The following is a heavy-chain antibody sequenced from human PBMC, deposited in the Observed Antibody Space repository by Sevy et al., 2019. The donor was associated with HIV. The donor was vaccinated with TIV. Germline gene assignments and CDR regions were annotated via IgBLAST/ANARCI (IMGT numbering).Heavy chain of an antibody. CDR3: ARTGSSANWYFDL. CDR2: IYHSGST. D-gene: IGHD6-13*01. CDR1: GYSISSGYY. Sequence: SETLSLTCAVSGYSISSGYYWGWILQPPGKGLEWIGSIYHSGSTNCNPSLKSRVTISVDTSMNQFSLKLSSVTAADTAVYYFARTGSSANWYFDLWGRGTLVTVSS. J-gene: IGHJ2*01. V-gene: IGHV4-38-2*01.